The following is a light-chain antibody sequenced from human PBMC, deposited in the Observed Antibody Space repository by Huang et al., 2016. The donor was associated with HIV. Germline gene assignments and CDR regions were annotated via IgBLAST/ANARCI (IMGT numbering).Light chain of an antibody. V-gene: IGKV3-11*01. J-gene: IGKJ4*01. CDR1: QSVSSY. Sequence: DIVLTQSPATLSLSPGERATLSCRASQSVSSYLAWYQQKPGQAPRLLIYDAPNRATGIPARFSGSGSGTDFTLTISSLEPEDFAVYYCQQRSNWPPTFGGGTKVEIK. CDR2: DAP. CDR3: QQRSNWPPT.